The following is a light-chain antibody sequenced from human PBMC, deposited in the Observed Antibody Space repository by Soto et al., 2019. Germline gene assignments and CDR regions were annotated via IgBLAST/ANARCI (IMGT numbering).Light chain of an antibody. J-gene: IGKJ1*01. V-gene: IGKV3-11*01. CDR3: QQRSNWPWT. CDR1: QSISDN. Sequence: DIVMTQSPAILSVSLGERATLSCLASQSISDNLAWYQQRSGQAPRLLIYGASTRATGVPARFSGSGSGTDFTLTISSLEPEDFAVYYCQQRSNWPWTFGQGTKVDI. CDR2: GAS.